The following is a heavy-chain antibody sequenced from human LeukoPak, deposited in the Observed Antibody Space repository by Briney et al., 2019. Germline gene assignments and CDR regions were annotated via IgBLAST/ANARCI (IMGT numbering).Heavy chain of an antibody. CDR3: ANVYYESSGYHLGGDY. Sequence: GGSLRLSCAASGIPFSNYAMSWVRQAPGKGLEWVSFIGGGGNRTYFADSVKGRFTISRDNSKNTLYLQMNRLRAEDTAVYYCANVYYESSGYHLGGDYWGQGTLVTVSS. CDR1: GIPFSNYA. V-gene: IGHV3-23*01. D-gene: IGHD3-22*01. CDR2: IGGGGNRT. J-gene: IGHJ4*02.